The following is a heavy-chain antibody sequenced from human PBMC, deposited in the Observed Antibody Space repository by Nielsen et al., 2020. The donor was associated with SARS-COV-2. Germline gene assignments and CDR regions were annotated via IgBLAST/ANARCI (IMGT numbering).Heavy chain of an antibody. CDR1: GYNFNTYW. CDR2: IYPDDSDS. Sequence: GGSLRLSCQGSGYNFNTYWIAWVRQMPGKGLEFMGIIYPDDSDSKYGPSFGGHVTMSADKSVSTAYLQWSSLKASDTAMYYCARGQLVDYSDWGQGTLVTVSS. CDR3: ARGQLVDYSD. J-gene: IGHJ4*02. D-gene: IGHD6-6*01. V-gene: IGHV5-51*01.